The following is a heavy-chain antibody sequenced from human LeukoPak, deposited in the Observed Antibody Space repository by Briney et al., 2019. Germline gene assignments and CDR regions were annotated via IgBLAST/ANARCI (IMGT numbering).Heavy chain of an antibody. CDR1: GASIRGSSYY. D-gene: IGHD3-10*01. CDR3: ARNSSYYNTGGFDY. Sequence: SETLTLTCTVSGASIRGSSYYWAWIRQTPGKGLEWIGSIYYSGSTHYTPSLKSRLTMSVDTSKNQFSLRVSSVTAADAAVYYCARNSSYYNTGGFDYWGQGILVTVSS. V-gene: IGHV4-39*01. J-gene: IGHJ4*02. CDR2: IYYSGST.